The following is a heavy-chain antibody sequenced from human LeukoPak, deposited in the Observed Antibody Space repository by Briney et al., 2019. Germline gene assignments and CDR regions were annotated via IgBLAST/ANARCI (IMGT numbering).Heavy chain of an antibody. Sequence: GGSLRLSCAAAGFTFSNYAMSWLRQAPGKGLEWVSAISGSDGSTTYADSVKGRFTISRDNSKNTLYLQMNSLRAEDTAVYYCAKHKLGLKAKDYWGQGTLVTVSS. J-gene: IGHJ4*02. CDR3: AKHKLGLKAKDY. CDR1: GFTFSNYA. D-gene: IGHD3-10*01. V-gene: IGHV3-23*01. CDR2: ISGSDGST.